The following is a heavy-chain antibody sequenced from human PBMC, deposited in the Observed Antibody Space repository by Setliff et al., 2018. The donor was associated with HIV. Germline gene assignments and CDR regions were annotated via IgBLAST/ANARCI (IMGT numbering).Heavy chain of an antibody. CDR3: GRLSETAMASFDS. CDR1: GGSVNSYH. CDR2: IYKSGTT. J-gene: IGHJ4*02. V-gene: IGHV4-59*08. D-gene: IGHD2-21*02. Sequence: KTSETLSLTCSVSGGSVNSYHWSWIRQPPGKGLEWIGYIYKSGTTNYSPSLKSRVTISAGPSKNQFSLKLTSVTAADTAVYYCGRLSETAMASFDSWGQGILVTSPQ.